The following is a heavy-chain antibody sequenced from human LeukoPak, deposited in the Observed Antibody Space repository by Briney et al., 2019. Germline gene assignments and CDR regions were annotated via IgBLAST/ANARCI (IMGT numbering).Heavy chain of an antibody. V-gene: IGHV3-30-3*01. CDR3: ARTTSGSYANFDY. J-gene: IGHJ4*02. CDR2: ISYDGSNK. D-gene: IGHD1-26*01. CDR1: GFTFSSYA. Sequence: PGGSLRLSCAASGFTFSSYAMHWVRQAPGKGLEWVAVISYDGSNKYYADSVKGRFTISRDNSKNTLYLQMNSLRAEDTAVYYCARTTSGSYANFDYWGQGTLVTVSS.